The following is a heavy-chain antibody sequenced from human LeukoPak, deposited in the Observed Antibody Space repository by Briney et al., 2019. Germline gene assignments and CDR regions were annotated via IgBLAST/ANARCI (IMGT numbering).Heavy chain of an antibody. Sequence: SVTLSLTCTVSGGSINSGDYYWSWIRQTPGKGLEWIGFIYYSGSTSYNPSLKSRVTISVDTSKNQFSLKLNSVTAADTAVYYCARVGDCSGGTCFGYWGQGTLVTVSS. CDR1: GGSINSGDYY. V-gene: IGHV4-61*08. J-gene: IGHJ4*02. CDR2: IYYSGST. CDR3: ARVGDCSGGTCFGY. D-gene: IGHD2-15*01.